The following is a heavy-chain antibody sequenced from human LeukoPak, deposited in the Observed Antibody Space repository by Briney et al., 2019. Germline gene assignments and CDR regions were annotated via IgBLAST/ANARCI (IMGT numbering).Heavy chain of an antibody. V-gene: IGHV4-31*03. CDR1: GGSISSGGYY. CDR2: IYYNGST. J-gene: IGHJ3*02. CDR3: ARDEQQLVHDAFDI. Sequence: SQTLSLTCTVSGGSISSGGYYWSWIRQHPGKGLEWIGYIYYNGSTYYNPSLKSRVTISVDTSKNQFSLKLSSVTAADTAVYYCARDEQQLVHDAFDIWGQGTMVTVSS. D-gene: IGHD6-13*01.